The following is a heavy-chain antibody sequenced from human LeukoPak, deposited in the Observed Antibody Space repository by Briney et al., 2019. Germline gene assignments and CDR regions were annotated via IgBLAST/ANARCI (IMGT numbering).Heavy chain of an antibody. Sequence: PGGSLRLSCAASGFTFSDYYMSWIRQAPGKGLEWVSYISSSSSYTNYADSVKGRFTISRDNAKNSLYLQMNSLRAEDTAAYYCARLIIVATNFDYWGQGTLVTVSS. CDR1: GFTFSDYY. D-gene: IGHD3-16*01. CDR3: ARLIIVATNFDY. J-gene: IGHJ4*02. V-gene: IGHV3-11*06. CDR2: ISSSSSYT.